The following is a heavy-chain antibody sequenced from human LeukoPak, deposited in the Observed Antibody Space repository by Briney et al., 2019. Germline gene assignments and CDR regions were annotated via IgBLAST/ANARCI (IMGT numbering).Heavy chain of an antibody. V-gene: IGHV1-69*05. J-gene: IGHJ6*03. CDR3: ARGGEMATIGNYYYYYYMDV. D-gene: IGHD5-24*01. CDR2: IIPIFGTA. CDR1: GGTFSSYA. Sequence: ASVKVSCKASGGTFSSYAISWVRQSPGQGLEWMGGIIPIFGTANYAQKFQGRVTITTDESTSTAYMELSSLRSEDTAVYYCARGGEMATIGNYYYYYYMDVWGKGTTVTVSS.